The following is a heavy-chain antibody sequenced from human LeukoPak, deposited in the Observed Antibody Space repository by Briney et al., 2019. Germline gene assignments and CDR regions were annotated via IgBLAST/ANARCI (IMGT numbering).Heavy chain of an antibody. D-gene: IGHD5-18*01. CDR1: GGSISSGSYY. CDR2: IYTSGST. CDR3: ARGGRYSYGFNDY. Sequence: SQTLSLTCTVSGGSISSGSYYWSWIRQPAGKGLEWIGRIYTSGSTNYNPSLKSRVTISVDTSKNQFSLKLSSVTAADTAVYYCARGGRYSYGFNDYWGQGTLVTVSS. V-gene: IGHV4-61*02. J-gene: IGHJ4*02.